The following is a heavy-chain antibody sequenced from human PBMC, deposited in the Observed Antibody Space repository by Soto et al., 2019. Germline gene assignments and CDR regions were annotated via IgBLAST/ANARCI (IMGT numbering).Heavy chain of an antibody. D-gene: IGHD1-26*01. Sequence: QVQLQKWGAGLLKPSETLSLTCGVYGGSFSGYYWSWFRQPPGKGLEWIGEITYSGSTTYNPSLKSRVTISVDTSKNQFLLRLSSVTAADTAVYYCARHFSGSYYDDYWGQGSLVTVSS. J-gene: IGHJ4*02. CDR1: GGSFSGYY. CDR3: ARHFSGSYYDDY. CDR2: ITYSGST. V-gene: IGHV4-34*01.